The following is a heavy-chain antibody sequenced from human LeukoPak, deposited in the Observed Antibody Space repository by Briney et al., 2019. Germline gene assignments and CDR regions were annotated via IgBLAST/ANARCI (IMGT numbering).Heavy chain of an antibody. CDR2: INPNSGGT. D-gene: IGHD2-2*01. V-gene: IGHV1-2*02. CDR3: ATWAHCSSTSNSSTCIDY. CDR1: GYTFTGYY. J-gene: IGHJ4*02. Sequence: ASVKVSCKASGYTFTGYYMHWVRQAPGQGLEWMGWINPNSGGTNYAQKFQGRVTMTRDTSISTAYMELSRLRSDDTAVYYCATWAHCSSTSNSSTCIDYWGQGTLVTVSS.